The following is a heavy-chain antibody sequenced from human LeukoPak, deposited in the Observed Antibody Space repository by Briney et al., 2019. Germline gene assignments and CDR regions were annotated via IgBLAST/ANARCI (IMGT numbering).Heavy chain of an antibody. CDR2: ISEDGSNK. D-gene: IGHD1-7*01. CDR3: AKDLMALPRLDYFDY. CDR1: GFTFSTYG. V-gene: IGHV3-30*18. Sequence: GGSLRLSCAASGFTFSTYGMHWVRQAPGKGLEWVALISEDGSNKQYADSVKGRFTISRDNSENTLYLQMNSLRGEDTAVYFCAKDLMALPRLDYFDYWGQGTLVTVSS. J-gene: IGHJ4*02.